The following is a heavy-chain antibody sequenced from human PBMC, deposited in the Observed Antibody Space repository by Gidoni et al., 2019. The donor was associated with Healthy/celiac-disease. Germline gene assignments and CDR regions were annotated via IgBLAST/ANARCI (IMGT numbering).Heavy chain of an antibody. J-gene: IGHJ6*02. D-gene: IGHD2-2*01. V-gene: IGHV3-30*18. CDR1: GFTFSSYG. CDR3: AKGGYCSSTSCYRRYYYGMDV. CDR2: ISYDGSNK. Sequence: QVQLVESGGGVVQPGRSLRLSCAASGFTFSSYGMHWVRQAPGKGLEWVAVISYDGSNKYYADSVKGRFTISRDNSKNTLYLQMNSLRAEDTAVYYCAKGGYCSSTSCYRRYYYGMDVWGQGTTVTVSS.